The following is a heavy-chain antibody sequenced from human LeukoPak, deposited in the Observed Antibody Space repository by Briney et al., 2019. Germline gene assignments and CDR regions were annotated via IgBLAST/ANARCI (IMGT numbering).Heavy chain of an antibody. Sequence: SETLPLTCTVSGGSFSNYNYYWGWIRQSPGKGLEWIGSIHYVGSTYYNPSLKSRVTISVDTSKNQFSLNLSSVTAADTAVYYCARQNNFDFWSGFFDYWGLGALVTVSS. CDR2: IHYVGST. J-gene: IGHJ4*02. CDR1: GGSFSNYNYY. D-gene: IGHD3-3*01. CDR3: ARQNNFDFWSGFFDY. V-gene: IGHV4-39*01.